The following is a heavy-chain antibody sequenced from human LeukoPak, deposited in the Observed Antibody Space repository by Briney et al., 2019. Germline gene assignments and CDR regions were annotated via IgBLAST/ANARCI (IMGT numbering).Heavy chain of an antibody. CDR2: LHYTGNS. CDR1: GGSITNDNSY. Sequence: SETLSLTCTVSGGSITNDNSYWGWIRQPPGKGLEWIGTLHYTGNSYYNPSLKSRVTISVDTSKNQFSLKLSSVTAADTAVYYCATSPFPYGSGSYYKGFAAFDIWGQGTMVTVSS. CDR3: ATSPFPYGSGSYYKGFAAFDI. V-gene: IGHV4-39*07. D-gene: IGHD3-10*01. J-gene: IGHJ3*02.